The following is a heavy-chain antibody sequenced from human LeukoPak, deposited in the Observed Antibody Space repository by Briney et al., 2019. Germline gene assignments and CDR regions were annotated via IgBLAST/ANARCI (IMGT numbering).Heavy chain of an antibody. Sequence: PSETLSLTCTVSGYSISSGYYWGWIRQPPGKGLEWIGSIYHSGSTYYNPSLKSRVTISVDTSKNQFSLKLSSVTAADTAVYYCARTNSHYDFWSGSRWFDPWGQGTLVTVSS. CDR3: ARTNSHYDFWSGSRWFDP. D-gene: IGHD3-3*01. V-gene: IGHV4-38-2*02. CDR2: IYHSGST. J-gene: IGHJ5*02. CDR1: GYSISSGYY.